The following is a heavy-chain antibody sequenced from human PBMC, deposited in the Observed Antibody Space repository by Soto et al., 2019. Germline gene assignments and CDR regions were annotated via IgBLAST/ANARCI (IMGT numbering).Heavy chain of an antibody. Sequence: GGSLRLSCAASEFTFANAWISWVRQAPGKGLEWVGRIKSKADGGTTDYAAPVKGRFTISRDESHNTLYLQMNSLKTEDTAVYYCTSLYYGHWGQGTLVTVSS. CDR3: TSLYYGH. J-gene: IGHJ4*02. CDR2: IKSKADGGTT. CDR1: EFTFANAW. D-gene: IGHD4-17*01. V-gene: IGHV3-15*01.